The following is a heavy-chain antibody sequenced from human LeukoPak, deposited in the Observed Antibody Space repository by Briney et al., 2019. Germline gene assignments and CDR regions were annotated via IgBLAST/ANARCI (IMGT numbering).Heavy chain of an antibody. V-gene: IGHV4-34*01. CDR2: VNHSGST. D-gene: IGHD5-12*01. CDR1: GESSSGYF. CDR3: ARARETVAIEY. Sequence: SEPLSLTCAVYGESSSGYFWTWIRQPPGKGLEWIGEVNHSGSTNYNPSLKSRVTISADTSKNQFSLKMKSATAADTAVYYCARARETVAIEYWGQGTPVTVSS. J-gene: IGHJ4*02.